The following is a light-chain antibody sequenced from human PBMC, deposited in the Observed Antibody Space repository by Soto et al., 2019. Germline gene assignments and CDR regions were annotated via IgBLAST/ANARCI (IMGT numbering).Light chain of an antibody. CDR2: SAH. Sequence: IVLTQSPGTLSLSQGERATLSGRASQSVSTLYMTWYQQKPGQAPRLLIYSAHTRAAGIPDRFSGTGSGTDFTLSISRLEPEDFALYYCLHSRDSLSTVGPGTKVDSK. CDR1: QSVSTLY. V-gene: IGKV3-20*01. CDR3: LHSRDSLST. J-gene: IGKJ3*01.